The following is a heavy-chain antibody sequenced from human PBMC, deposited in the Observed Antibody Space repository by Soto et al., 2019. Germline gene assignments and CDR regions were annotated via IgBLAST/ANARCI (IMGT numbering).Heavy chain of an antibody. D-gene: IGHD3-16*01. J-gene: IGHJ6*02. CDR1: GYSFTSYW. V-gene: IGHV5-10-1*01. Sequence: PVESLKISCKGSGYSFTSYWISWVRQIPWKGLEWMGRIDPSDSYTNYSPSFQGHVTISADKSISTAYLQWSSLKASDTAMYYCARHSGEYYFYYYGMEVLGHGNTVTVS. CDR2: IDPSDSYT. CDR3: ARHSGEYYFYYYGMEV.